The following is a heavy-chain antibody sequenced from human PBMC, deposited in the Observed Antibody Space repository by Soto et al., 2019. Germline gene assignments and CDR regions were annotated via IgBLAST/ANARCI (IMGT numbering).Heavy chain of an antibody. CDR3: ARARGGDSGDYASLFDR. Sequence: SETLSLTCTVFGGSVSIGDYLWSWIRQRPGKGLEWIGYIHDSGNTYYNPSLKSRVTISLDTSKNQFSLKVTSMTAADTAVYFCARARGGDSGDYASLFDRWGQGNLVT. D-gene: IGHD4-17*01. CDR1: GGSVSIGDYL. J-gene: IGHJ5*02. V-gene: IGHV4-30-4*01. CDR2: IHDSGNT.